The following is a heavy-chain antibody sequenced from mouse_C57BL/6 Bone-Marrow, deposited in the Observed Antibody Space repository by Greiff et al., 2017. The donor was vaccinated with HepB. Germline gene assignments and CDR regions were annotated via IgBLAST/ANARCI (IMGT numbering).Heavy chain of an antibody. Sequence: VQRVESGAELAKPGASVKLSCKASGYTFTSYWMHWVKQRPGQGLEWIGYINPSSGYTKYNQKFKDKATLTADKSSSTAYMQLSSLTYEDSAVYYCARAPITTPPMDYWGQGTSVTVSS. V-gene: IGHV1-7*01. J-gene: IGHJ4*01. CDR1: GYTFTSYW. CDR3: ARAPITTPPMDY. D-gene: IGHD1-1*01. CDR2: INPSSGYT.